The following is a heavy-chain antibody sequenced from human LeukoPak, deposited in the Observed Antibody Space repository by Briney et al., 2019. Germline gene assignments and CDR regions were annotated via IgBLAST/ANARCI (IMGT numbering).Heavy chain of an antibody. CDR3: ARGLSSGSYCSYLDS. D-gene: IGHD3-10*01. CDR1: GGSFSGFY. J-gene: IGHJ5*01. V-gene: IGHV4-34*01. Sequence: SETLSLTCAVYGGSFSGFYWTWIRQPPGKGLQWLGEIDHTGRSYSDASLKSRVTISVDWSKNQFSLKLTSVTAADTAVYYCARGLSSGSYCSYLDSWGQGTPVTVSS. CDR2: IDHTGRS.